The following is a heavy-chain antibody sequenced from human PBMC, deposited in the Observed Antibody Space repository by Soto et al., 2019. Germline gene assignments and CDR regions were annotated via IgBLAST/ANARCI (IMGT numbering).Heavy chain of an antibody. CDR2: INHSGST. D-gene: IGHD3-22*01. CDR3: ARESIPIVVVVIASRVGWLDP. V-gene: IGHV4-34*01. J-gene: IGHJ5*02. CDR1: GGSFSGYY. Sequence: SETLSLTCAVYGGSFSGYYWSWIRQPPGKGLEWIGEINHSGSTNYNPSLKSRVTISVDTSKNQFSLKLSSVTAADTAVYYCARESIPIVVVVIASRVGWLDPWGQGTLVT.